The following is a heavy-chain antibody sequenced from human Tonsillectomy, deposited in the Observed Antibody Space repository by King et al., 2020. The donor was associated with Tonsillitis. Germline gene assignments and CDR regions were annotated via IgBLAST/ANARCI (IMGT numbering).Heavy chain of an antibody. CDR2: ISYDGNNK. Sequence: VQLVESGGGVVQPGRSLRLSCAAPGFTFSTYAMHWVRQAPGKGLEWVAVISYDGNNKYYADSVKGRFTISRDNSKNTLSLQMNSLRPEDTAVYYCARSHYYGSGSYSYWGQGTLVTVSS. D-gene: IGHD3-10*01. CDR3: ARSHYYGSGSYSY. CDR1: GFTFSTYA. V-gene: IGHV3-30-3*01. J-gene: IGHJ4*02.